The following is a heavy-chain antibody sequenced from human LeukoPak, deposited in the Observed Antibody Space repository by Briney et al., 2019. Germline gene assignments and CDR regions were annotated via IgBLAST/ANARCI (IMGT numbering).Heavy chain of an antibody. Sequence: ASVKVSCKASGYTFTNYDINWVRQATGQGLEWMGIINPSGGSTSYAQKFQGRVTMTRDMSTSTVYMELSSLRSEDTAVYYCARGGGATTPYYFDYWGQGTLVTVSS. D-gene: IGHD1-26*01. CDR1: GYTFTNYD. CDR3: ARGGGATTPYYFDY. CDR2: INPSGGST. J-gene: IGHJ4*02. V-gene: IGHV1-46*01.